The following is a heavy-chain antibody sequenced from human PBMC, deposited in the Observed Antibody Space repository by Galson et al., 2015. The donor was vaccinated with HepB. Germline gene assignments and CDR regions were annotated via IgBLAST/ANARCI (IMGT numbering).Heavy chain of an antibody. D-gene: IGHD3-10*01. CDR1: GFTFSSYS. V-gene: IGHV3-48*02. J-gene: IGHJ6*03. Sequence: SLRLSCAASGFTFSSYSMNWVRQAPGKGLEWVSYISSSSSTIYYADSVKGRFTISRDNAKNSLYLQMNSLRDEDTAVYYCARDNSMVSYYYYYYYMDVWGKGTTVTVSS. CDR3: ARDNSMVSYYYYYYYMDV. CDR2: ISSSSSTI.